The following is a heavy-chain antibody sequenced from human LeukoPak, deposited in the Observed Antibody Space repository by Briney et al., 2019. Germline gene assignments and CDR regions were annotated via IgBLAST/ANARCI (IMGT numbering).Heavy chain of an antibody. CDR3: AKEGGRSSPSGNWFDP. CDR1: GFTFSSYA. J-gene: IGHJ5*02. CDR2: ISGSGGST. Sequence: PGGSLRLSCAASGFTFSSYAMSWVRQAPGKGLEWVSAISGSGGSTYYADSVKGRFTISRDNSKNTLYLQMNSLRAEDTAVYYCAKEGGRSSPSGNWFDPWGQGTLVTVSS. V-gene: IGHV3-23*01. D-gene: IGHD6-6*01.